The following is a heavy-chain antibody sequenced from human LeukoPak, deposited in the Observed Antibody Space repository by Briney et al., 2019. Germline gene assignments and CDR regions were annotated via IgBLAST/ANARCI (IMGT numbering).Heavy chain of an antibody. Sequence: SETLSLTCAVYGGSFSGYYWSWIRQPPGKGLEWIGEINHSGSTNYNPSLKSRVTIPVDTSKNQFSLKLSSVTAADTAVYYCASGDDSGSYGEGFDYWGQGTLVTVSS. CDR2: INHSGST. J-gene: IGHJ4*02. V-gene: IGHV4-34*01. CDR1: GGSFSGYY. D-gene: IGHD1-26*01. CDR3: ASGDDSGSYGEGFDY.